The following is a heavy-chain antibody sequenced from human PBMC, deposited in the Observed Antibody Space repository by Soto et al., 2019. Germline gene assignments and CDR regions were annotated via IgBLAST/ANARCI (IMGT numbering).Heavy chain of an antibody. V-gene: IGHV3-7*01. CDR1: GITIISSC. D-gene: IGHD1-26*01. Sequence: EVQLVEAGGGVVQPGGSLRISCAASGITIISSCMSWVRQAPGRRLEWVANRNQDGSEKNYLLSVGGRFTISRDNAKNSLYLQMDSLGDEDTAVYYCARDRGWDTFDYWGQGTLVTASS. CDR2: RNQDGSEK. J-gene: IGHJ4*02. CDR3: ARDRGWDTFDY.